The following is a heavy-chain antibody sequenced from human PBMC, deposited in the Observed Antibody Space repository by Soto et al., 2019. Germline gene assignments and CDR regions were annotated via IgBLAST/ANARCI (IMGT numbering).Heavy chain of an antibody. CDR2: IYSGGST. Sequence: PGGSLRLSCAASGFTVSSNYMSWVRQAPGKGLEWVSVIYSGGSTYYADSVKGRFTISRDNSKNTLYLQMNSLRAEDTAVYYCAREVGGLLGFGELSNQGGMAFWGQGTTVAVSS. J-gene: IGHJ6*02. CDR1: GFTVSSNY. V-gene: IGHV3-53*01. D-gene: IGHD3-10*01. CDR3: AREVGGLLGFGELSNQGGMAF.